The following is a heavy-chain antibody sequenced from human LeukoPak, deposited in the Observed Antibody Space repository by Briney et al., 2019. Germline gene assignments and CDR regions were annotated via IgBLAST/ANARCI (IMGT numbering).Heavy chain of an antibody. CDR3: ARERGMGPIAVAPTYYFDY. CDR2: IYHSGST. V-gene: IGHV4-30-2*01. CDR1: GGSISSGSYY. Sequence: TSETLSLTCTVSGGSISSGSYYWSWIRQPPGKGLEWIGYIYHSGSTYYNPSLKSRVTISVDRSKNQFSLKLSSVTAADTAVYYCARERGMGPIAVAPTYYFDYWGQGTLVTVSS. D-gene: IGHD6-19*01. J-gene: IGHJ4*02.